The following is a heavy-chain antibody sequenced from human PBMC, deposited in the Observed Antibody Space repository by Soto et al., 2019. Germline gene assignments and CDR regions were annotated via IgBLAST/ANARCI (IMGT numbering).Heavy chain of an antibody. J-gene: IGHJ5*02. CDR1: GGSISSYY. CDR3: GGPMGLGSYYPGWFDP. V-gene: IGHV4-59*08. D-gene: IGHD3-10*01. Sequence: PSETLSLTCTVSGGSISSYYWSWIRQPPGKGLEWIGYIYYSGSTNYNPSLKSRVTISVDTSKNQFSLKLSSVTAADTAVYYCGGPMGLGSYYPGWFDPWGQGTLVTVSS. CDR2: IYYSGST.